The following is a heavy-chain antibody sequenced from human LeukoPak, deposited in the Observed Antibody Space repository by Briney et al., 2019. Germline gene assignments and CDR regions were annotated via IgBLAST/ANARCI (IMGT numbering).Heavy chain of an antibody. CDR2: INWNGGST. CDR1: GFTVSSYS. CDR3: ARFWGSYRYTIYDAFDI. J-gene: IGHJ3*02. D-gene: IGHD3-16*02. V-gene: IGHV3-20*01. Sequence: PGGSLRLSCAASGFTVSSYSMNWVRQAPGKGLEWVSGINWNGGSTGYADSVKGRFTISRDNAKNSLYLQMNSLRAEDTALYHCARFWGSYRYTIYDAFDIWGQGTMVTVSS.